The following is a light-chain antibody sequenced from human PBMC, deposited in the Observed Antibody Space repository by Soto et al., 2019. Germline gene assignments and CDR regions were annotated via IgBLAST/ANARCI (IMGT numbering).Light chain of an antibody. J-gene: IGLJ1*01. CDR2: EVR. Sequence: QSALTQPASVSGSPGQSITLSCTGTSSDVGGFNYVSWYQQHPGKTPKLLIYEVRLRPTGVSDRFSGSKSGNTASLTISGLQAEDEADYYCSSYTSSSSGVFGTGTKLTVL. CDR3: SSYTSSSSGV. V-gene: IGLV2-14*01. CDR1: SSDVGGFNY.